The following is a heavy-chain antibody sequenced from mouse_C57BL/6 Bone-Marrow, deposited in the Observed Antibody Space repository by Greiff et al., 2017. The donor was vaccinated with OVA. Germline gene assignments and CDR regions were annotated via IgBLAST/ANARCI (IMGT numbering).Heavy chain of an antibody. CDR3: ARRDTVGGAPFDY. CDR1: GYTFTSYT. CDR2: INPSSGYT. V-gene: IGHV1-4*01. D-gene: IGHD1-1*01. Sequence: VQLEESGAELARPGASVKMSCKASGYTFTSYTMHWVKQRPGQGLEWIGYINPSSGYTKYNQKFKDKATLTADKSSSTAYMQLSSLTSEDSAVYYCARRDTVGGAPFDYWGQGTTLTVSS. J-gene: IGHJ2*01.